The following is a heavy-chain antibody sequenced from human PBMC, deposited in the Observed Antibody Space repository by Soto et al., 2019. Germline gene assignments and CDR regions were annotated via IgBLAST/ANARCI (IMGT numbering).Heavy chain of an antibody. D-gene: IGHD6-13*01. CDR3: ATDSRSPRYSSSWYFDY. V-gene: IGHV1-24*01. CDR1: GYTLTELS. Sequence: QVQLVQSGAEVKKPGASVKVSCKVSGYTLTELSMHWVRQAPGKGLEWMGGFDPEDGETIYAQKFQGRVTMTEDTSTDTAYTELSSLRSEDTAVYYCATDSRSPRYSSSWYFDYWGQGTLVTVSS. CDR2: FDPEDGET. J-gene: IGHJ4*02.